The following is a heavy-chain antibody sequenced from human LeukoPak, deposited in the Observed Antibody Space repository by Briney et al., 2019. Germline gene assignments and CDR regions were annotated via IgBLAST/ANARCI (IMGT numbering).Heavy chain of an antibody. CDR3: AKDRVSHYYYYMDV. J-gene: IGHJ6*03. CDR2: IFPSGGST. Sequence: GGSLRLSCAASGFTFSTFAMIWVRQPPGKGLEWVSSIFPSGGSTYYADSVKGRFTISRDNSKNTLYLQMNSLRAEDTAVYYCAKDRVSHYYYYMDVWGKGTTVTVSS. CDR1: GFTFSTFA. D-gene: IGHD2-8*01. V-gene: IGHV3-23*01.